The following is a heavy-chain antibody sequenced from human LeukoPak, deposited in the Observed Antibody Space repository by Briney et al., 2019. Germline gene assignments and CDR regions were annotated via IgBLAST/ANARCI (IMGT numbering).Heavy chain of an antibody. J-gene: IGHJ4*02. D-gene: IGHD6-19*01. CDR1: GFTXSSYG. CDR2: ISYDGSNK. V-gene: IGHV3-30*18. Sequence: PGRSLRLSCAASGFTXSSYGMHWVRQAPGXXLEWVAVISYDGSNKYYADSVKGRFTISRDNSKNTLYLQMNSLRAEDTAVYYCAKDSPIGSGWRGYFDYWGQGTLVTVSS. CDR3: AKDSPIGSGWRGYFDY.